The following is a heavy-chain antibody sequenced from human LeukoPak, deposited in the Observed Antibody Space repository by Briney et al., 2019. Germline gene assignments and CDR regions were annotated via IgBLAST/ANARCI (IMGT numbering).Heavy chain of an antibody. J-gene: IGHJ4*02. V-gene: IGHV3-30*04. CDR1: GFTFSSYA. Sequence: GGSLRLSCAASGFTFSSYAMHWVRQAPGKGLEWVAVISYDGSNKYYADSVKGRFTISRDNSKNTLYLQMNSLRAEDTAVYYCAKDLEPGYWGQGTLVTVSS. CDR3: AKDLEPGY. CDR2: ISYDGSNK.